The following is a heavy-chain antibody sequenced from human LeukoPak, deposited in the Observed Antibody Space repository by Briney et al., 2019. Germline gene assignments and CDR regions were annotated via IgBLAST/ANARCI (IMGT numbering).Heavy chain of an antibody. D-gene: IGHD1-1*01. Sequence: PGGSLRLSCAASGFTVSSNYTSWVRQAPGKGLEWVGNIKHDGSEKHYVDSLKGRFTITRDTAKNSLYLQMNGLRAEDTAVYYCARHNDGALDYWGQGTLVTVSS. V-gene: IGHV3-7*01. J-gene: IGHJ4*02. CDR3: ARHNDGALDY. CDR1: GFTVSSNY. CDR2: IKHDGSEK.